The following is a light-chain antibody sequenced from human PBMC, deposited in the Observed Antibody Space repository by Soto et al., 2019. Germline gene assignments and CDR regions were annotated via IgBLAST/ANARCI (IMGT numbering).Light chain of an antibody. CDR1: QTISSSSHNRNC. J-gene: IGKJ2*01. V-gene: IGKV4-1*01. CDR3: QQCYSSPFT. CDR2: WAS. Sequence: DIVMTQSPDSLAVSLGERATINCKSGQTISSSSHNRNCLGWFQQKPGQPPKLLIYWASTRQYGVPDRFSGSGSGTDFTLTISSLQAEDVAVYYCQQCYSSPFTFGQGTKLEIK.